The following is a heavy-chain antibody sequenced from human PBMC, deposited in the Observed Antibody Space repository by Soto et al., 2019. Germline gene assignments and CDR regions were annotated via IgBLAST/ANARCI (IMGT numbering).Heavy chain of an antibody. V-gene: IGHV5-51*01. Sequence: EVQLVQSGAEVKKPGESLKISCTGSGYSFINHWIGWVRQMPGKGLEWMGIIYPGDSDTRYSPSFQGQVTISADKSITTAYLQWNSLKGSDTAMYYCVRYSASGQRHFDYWGQGTLVTVSS. D-gene: IGHD6-13*01. CDR2: IYPGDSDT. CDR1: GYSFINHW. CDR3: VRYSASGQRHFDY. J-gene: IGHJ4*02.